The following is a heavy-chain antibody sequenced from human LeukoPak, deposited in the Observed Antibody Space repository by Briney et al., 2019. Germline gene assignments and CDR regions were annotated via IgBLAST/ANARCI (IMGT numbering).Heavy chain of an antibody. Sequence: SETLSLTCTVSGGSISSYYWSWIRQPPGKGLEWIGYIYYSGSTNYNPSLKSRVTISVDTSKNQFSLKLSSVTAADTAVYYCARARVVVVAAKSDYYGMDVWGQGTAVTVSS. CDR2: IYYSGST. V-gene: IGHV4-59*01. D-gene: IGHD2-15*01. CDR3: ARARVVVVAAKSDYYGMDV. J-gene: IGHJ6*02. CDR1: GGSISSYY.